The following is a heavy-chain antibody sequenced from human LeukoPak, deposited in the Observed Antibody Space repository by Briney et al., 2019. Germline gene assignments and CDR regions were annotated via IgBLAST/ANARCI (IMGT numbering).Heavy chain of an antibody. CDR2: IYCSGST. CDR3: ARGGYCSGGSCYDFSSTTVRIWFDP. D-gene: IGHD2-15*01. J-gene: IGHJ5*02. CDR1: GGSISSGDYY. Sequence: SQTLSLTCTVSGGSISSGDYYWSWIRQPPGKGLEWIGYIYCSGSTYYNPSLKSRVTISVDTSKNQFSLKLSSVTAADTAVYYCARGGYCSGGSCYDFSSTTVRIWFDPWGQGTLVTVSS. V-gene: IGHV4-30-4*01.